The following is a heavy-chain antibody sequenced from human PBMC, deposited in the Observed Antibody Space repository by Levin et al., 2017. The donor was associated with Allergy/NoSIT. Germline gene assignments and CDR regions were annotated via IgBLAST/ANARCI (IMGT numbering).Heavy chain of an antibody. V-gene: IGHV3-23*01. CDR1: GFTFTNYA. D-gene: IGHD3-3*01. CDR3: AKDGLRELRFLEWPAMYMDV. J-gene: IGHJ6*03. CDR2: IRGSGPNT. Sequence: PGGSLRLSCAASGFTFTNYAMSWVRQAPGKGLEWVSGIRGSGPNTYYADSVKGRFTISRDNSKNTLFLQMNSLRAEDTAVYYCAKDGLRELRFLEWPAMYMDVWGKGTTVIVSS.